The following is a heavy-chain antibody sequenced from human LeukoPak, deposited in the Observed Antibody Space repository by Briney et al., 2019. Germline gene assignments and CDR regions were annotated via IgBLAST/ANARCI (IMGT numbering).Heavy chain of an antibody. CDR1: GFTVSSNY. J-gene: IGHJ3*02. D-gene: IGHD4-17*01. CDR2: IYSGGST. Sequence: GGSLRLSCAASGFTVSSNYMSWVRQAPGKGLEWFSVIYSGGSTYYADSVKGRFTISRDNSKNTLYLQMNSLRAEDTAVYYCARSMTTVTISLYAFDIWGQGTMVTVSS. V-gene: IGHV3-53*01. CDR3: ARSMTTVTISLYAFDI.